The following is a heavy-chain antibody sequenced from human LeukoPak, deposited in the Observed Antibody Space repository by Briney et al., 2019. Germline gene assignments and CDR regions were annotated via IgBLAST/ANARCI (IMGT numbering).Heavy chain of an antibody. Sequence: SETLSLTCAVYGGSFSGYYWSWIRQPPGKGLEWIGEINHSGSTNYNPSLKSRVTLSVDTSKNQFSLKLSSVTAADTAVYYCARGRFRYNWNYSGWFDPWGQGTLVTVSS. J-gene: IGHJ5*02. D-gene: IGHD1-7*01. CDR3: ARGRFRYNWNYSGWFDP. CDR1: GGSFSGYY. CDR2: INHSGST. V-gene: IGHV4-34*01.